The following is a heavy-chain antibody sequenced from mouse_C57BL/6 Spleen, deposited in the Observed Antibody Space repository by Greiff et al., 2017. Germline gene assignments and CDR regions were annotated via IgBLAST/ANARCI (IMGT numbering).Heavy chain of an antibody. J-gene: IGHJ1*03. Sequence: VQLQQSGPELVKPGASVKISCKASGYSFTDYNMNWVKQSNGKSLEWIGVINPNYGTTSYKQKFKGKATLTVDQSSSTAYMQLNSLTSEDSAVYYCARSGYYGSSTPWYFDVWGTGTTVTVSS. CDR3: ARSGYYGSSTPWYFDV. CDR1: GYSFTDYN. V-gene: IGHV1-39*01. CDR2: INPNYGTT. D-gene: IGHD1-1*01.